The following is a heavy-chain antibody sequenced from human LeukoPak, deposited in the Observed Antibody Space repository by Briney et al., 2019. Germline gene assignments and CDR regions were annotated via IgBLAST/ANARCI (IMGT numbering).Heavy chain of an antibody. Sequence: GGSLRLSCAASGFTFSSYWMSWVRQAPGKGLEWVANIKQDGSEKYYVDSVKGRFTISRDNAKNSLYLQMNSLRAEDTAVYYCARDRLRYFDWLLIWGQGTLVTVSS. V-gene: IGHV3-7*01. J-gene: IGHJ4*02. CDR3: ARDRLRYFDWLLI. CDR1: GFTFSSYW. CDR2: IKQDGSEK. D-gene: IGHD3-9*01.